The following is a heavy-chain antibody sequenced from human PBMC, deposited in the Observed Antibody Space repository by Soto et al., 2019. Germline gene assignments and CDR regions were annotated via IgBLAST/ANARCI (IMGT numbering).Heavy chain of an antibody. CDR3: AADATAWQQMVPSDY. D-gene: IGHD2-8*01. V-gene: IGHV1-58*01. CDR2: IAVGSGYT. CDR1: GFTFTSSA. J-gene: IGHJ4*02. Sequence: SVKVSCKASGFTFTSSAFQWVRQARGQRLEWIGWIAVGSGYTNYAQKFQDRVTLTRDMSTATTYMELSRLTSEDTAIYYCAADATAWQQMVPSDYWGQGTLVTVSS.